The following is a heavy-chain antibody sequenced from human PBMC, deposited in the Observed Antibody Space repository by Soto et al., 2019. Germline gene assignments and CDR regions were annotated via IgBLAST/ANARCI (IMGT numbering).Heavy chain of an antibody. D-gene: IGHD3-3*01. J-gene: IGHJ6*02. CDR3: ARDRDFWSGLYGMDV. CDR2: IYHSGST. CDR1: GYSISSGYY. V-gene: IGHV4-38-2*02. Sequence: SETLSLTCAVSGYSISSGYYWGWIRQPPGKGLERIGSIYHSGSTYYNPSLKSRVTISVDTSKNQFSLKLSSVTAADTAVYYCARDRDFWSGLYGMDVWGQGTTVTVSS.